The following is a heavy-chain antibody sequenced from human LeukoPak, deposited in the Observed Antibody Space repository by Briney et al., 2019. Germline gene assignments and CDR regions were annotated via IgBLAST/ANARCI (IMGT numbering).Heavy chain of an antibody. V-gene: IGHV3-23*01. D-gene: IGHD6-13*01. J-gene: IGHJ4*02. Sequence: GGSLRLSCAASGFTFSSYAMNWVRQAPGKGLEWVSGISGSGDTIHYADSVEGRLSTSRDNAKNTVYLQLDSLAPEDTAVYYCAKGAALVPQGDFEYWGQGALVTVSS. CDR3: AKGAALVPQGDFEY. CDR1: GFTFSSYA. CDR2: ISGSGDTI.